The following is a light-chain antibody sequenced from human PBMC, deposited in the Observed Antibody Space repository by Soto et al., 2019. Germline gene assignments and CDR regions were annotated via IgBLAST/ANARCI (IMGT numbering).Light chain of an antibody. CDR1: QSIGNL. J-gene: IGKJ4*02. CDR2: KAS. Sequence: DIQMTQSPSTLSASVGDRVIITCRASQSIGNLLAWYQQKPGKAPNLLIYKASTLESGVPSRFSGSGSGTEFTLTISSLQPDDFATYYCQHYNTSSPFGGGTKVEIK. V-gene: IGKV1-5*03. CDR3: QHYNTSSP.